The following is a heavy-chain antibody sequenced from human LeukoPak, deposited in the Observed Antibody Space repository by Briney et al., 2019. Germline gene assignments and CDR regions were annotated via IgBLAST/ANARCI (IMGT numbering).Heavy chain of an antibody. D-gene: IGHD1-26*01. CDR1: GGSISSYY. V-gene: IGHV4-59*01. CDR2: IYYSGST. CDR3: ARVLSVEGATSNWFDP. J-gene: IGHJ5*02. Sequence: PSETLCLTCTVSGGSISSYYWSWIRQPPGKGLEWIGYIYYSGSTNYNPSLKSRVTISVDTSKNQFSLKLSSVTAADTAVYYCARVLSVEGATSNWFDPWGQGTLVTVSS.